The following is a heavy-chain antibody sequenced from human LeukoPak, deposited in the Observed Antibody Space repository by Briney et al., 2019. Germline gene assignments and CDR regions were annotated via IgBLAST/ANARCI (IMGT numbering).Heavy chain of an antibody. CDR2: INSDGSST. D-gene: IGHD1-1*01. Sequence: GGSLRLSCAASGFTFSSYWMYWVRQAPGKGLVCVSRINSDGSSTSYADSVKGRFIISRDNAKNTLYLQMNGLRAEDTAVYYCARRGAGTGTTDYRGQGTLVTVSS. CDR1: GFTFSSYW. J-gene: IGHJ4*02. V-gene: IGHV3-74*01. CDR3: ARRGAGTGTTDY.